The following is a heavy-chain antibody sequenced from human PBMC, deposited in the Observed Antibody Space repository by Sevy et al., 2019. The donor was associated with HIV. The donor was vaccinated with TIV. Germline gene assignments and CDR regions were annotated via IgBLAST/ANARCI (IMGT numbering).Heavy chain of an antibody. V-gene: IGHV1-2*02. D-gene: IGHD6-6*01. CDR1: GYTFTGYY. Sequence: ASVKVSCKASGYTFTGYYMHWVRQAPGQGLEWMGWINPNSGGTNYAQKFQGRVTMTRDTSISTAYMELSRLRSDDTAVYYCARTAGKQLAGGAFVDVWGKGTTVTVSS. CDR3: ARTAGKQLAGGAFVDV. CDR2: INPNSGGT. J-gene: IGHJ6*04.